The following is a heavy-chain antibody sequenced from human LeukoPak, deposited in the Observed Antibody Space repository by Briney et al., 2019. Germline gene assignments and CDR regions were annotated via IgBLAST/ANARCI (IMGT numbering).Heavy chain of an antibody. CDR3: ARKRTTGAFDI. CDR1: GDSVSSNSGA. J-gene: IGHJ3*02. Sequence: SQTLSLTCAISGDSVSSNSGAWNWIRQSPPRGLEWLGRTYYRSKWYNDYAVSVKSRITINPDTSKNQFSLQLNSVTSEDTAVYYCARKRTTGAFDIWGQGTMVTVSS. V-gene: IGHV6-1*01. D-gene: IGHD1-1*01. CDR2: TYYRSKWYN.